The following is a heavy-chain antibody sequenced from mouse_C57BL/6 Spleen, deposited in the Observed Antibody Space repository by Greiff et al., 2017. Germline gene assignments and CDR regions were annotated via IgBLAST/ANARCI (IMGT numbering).Heavy chain of an antibody. CDR2: IDPEDGDT. CDR3: TTTLITTVVEDYAMDY. V-gene: IGHV14-1*01. Sequence: EVQLQQSGAELVRPGASVKLSCTASGFNIKDYYMHWVKQRPEQGLEWIGRIDPEDGDTEYAPKFQGKATMTADTSSNTAYLQLSRLTSEDTAVYYCTTTLITTVVEDYAMDYWGQGTSVTVSS. J-gene: IGHJ4*01. D-gene: IGHD1-1*01. CDR1: GFNIKDYY.